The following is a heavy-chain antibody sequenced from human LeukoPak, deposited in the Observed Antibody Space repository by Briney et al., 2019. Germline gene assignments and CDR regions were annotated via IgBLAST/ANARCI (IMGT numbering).Heavy chain of an antibody. Sequence: SETLSLTCAVYGGSFSGYYWSWIRQPPGKGLEWIGEINHSGSTNYNPSLKSRVTISVDTSKNQFSLKLSSMTAADTAVYYCAGNSSWYDPLGYWGQGTLVTVSS. CDR1: GGSFSGYY. J-gene: IGHJ4*02. CDR2: INHSGST. CDR3: AGNSSWYDPLGY. V-gene: IGHV4-34*01. D-gene: IGHD6-13*01.